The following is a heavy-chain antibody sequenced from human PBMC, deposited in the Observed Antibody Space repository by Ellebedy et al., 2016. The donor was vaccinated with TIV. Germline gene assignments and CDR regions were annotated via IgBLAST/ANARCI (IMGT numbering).Heavy chain of an antibody. CDR1: GGSVSSGSYY. CDR3: ARINYYYYGMDV. V-gene: IGHV4-61*01. J-gene: IGHJ6*02. Sequence: MPSETLSLTCTVSGGSVSSGSYYRSWIRQPPGKGLEWIGYIYYSGSTNYNPSLKSRVTISVDTSKNQFSLKLSSVTAADTAVYYCARINYYYYGMDVWGQGTTVTVSS. CDR2: IYYSGST.